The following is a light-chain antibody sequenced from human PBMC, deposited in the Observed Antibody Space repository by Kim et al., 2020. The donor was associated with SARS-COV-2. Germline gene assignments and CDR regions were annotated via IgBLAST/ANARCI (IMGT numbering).Light chain of an antibody. V-gene: IGKV1-39*01. J-gene: IGKJ1*01. CDR2: TAS. Sequence: DIQMTQSPSSLSASVGDRVTITCRASQNIFSYLNWYQQKPGKAPKLLIHTASNLQSGVPSRFSGSGSGADYTLTISSLQPEDFATYYCQQSYSTRWTFGHGTKVDIK. CDR1: QNIFSY. CDR3: QQSYSTRWT.